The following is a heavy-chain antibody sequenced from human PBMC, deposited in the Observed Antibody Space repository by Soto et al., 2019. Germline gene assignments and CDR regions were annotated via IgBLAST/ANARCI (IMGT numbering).Heavy chain of an antibody. D-gene: IGHD5-18*01. CDR1: GFTFSSYS. V-gene: IGHV3-21*01. Sequence: EVQLVESGGGLVKPGGSLRLSCAASGFTFSSYSMNWVRQAPGKGLEWVSSISSSSSYIYYADSVKGRFTISRDNAKNSLSLQMNSLRAEDTAVYYCAREWIQLGYYYGMDVWGQGTTVTVSS. CDR3: AREWIQLGYYYGMDV. CDR2: ISSSSSYI. J-gene: IGHJ6*02.